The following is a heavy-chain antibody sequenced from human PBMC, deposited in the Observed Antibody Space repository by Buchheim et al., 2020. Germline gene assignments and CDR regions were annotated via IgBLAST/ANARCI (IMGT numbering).Heavy chain of an antibody. J-gene: IGHJ6*02. Sequence: QVQLQESGPGPVKPSETLSLTCTVSGGSVSSGSYYWSWIRQPPGKGLEWIGYIYYSGSTNYNPSLKSRVTISVDTSKNQFSLKLSSVTAADTAVYYCARDLYSGSYYDYGMDVWGQGTT. V-gene: IGHV4-61*01. CDR3: ARDLYSGSYYDYGMDV. D-gene: IGHD1-26*01. CDR1: GGSVSSGSYY. CDR2: IYYSGST.